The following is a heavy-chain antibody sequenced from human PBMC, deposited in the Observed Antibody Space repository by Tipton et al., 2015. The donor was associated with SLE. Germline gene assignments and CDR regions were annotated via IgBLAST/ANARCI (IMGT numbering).Heavy chain of an antibody. CDR3: ARGPAVTTYYYYYYMDV. D-gene: IGHD3-22*01. J-gene: IGHJ6*03. Sequence: TLSLTCSVSGYSVSSSTHYWAWIRQPPGKGLEWIGSVYYDGNTFYNPSLKGRVVLSVDTSKNQFSLRLDFVTVADTAVYYCARGPAVTTYYYYYYMDVWGKGTTVTVSS. V-gene: IGHV4-39*07. CDR2: VYYDGNT. CDR1: GYSVSSSTHY.